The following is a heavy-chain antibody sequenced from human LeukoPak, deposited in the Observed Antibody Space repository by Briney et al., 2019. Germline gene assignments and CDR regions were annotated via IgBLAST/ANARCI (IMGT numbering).Heavy chain of an antibody. CDR1: GGSFSGYY. CDR3: VGYNYYGSGSCLDY. D-gene: IGHD3-10*01. CDR2: IYYSGST. V-gene: IGHV4-59*01. Sequence: SETLSLTCAVYGGSFSGYYWSWIRQPPGKGLEWIGYIYYSGSTNYNPSLKSRVTISVDTSKNQFSLKLSSVTAADTAVYYCVGYNYYGSGSCLDYWGQGTLVTVSS. J-gene: IGHJ4*02.